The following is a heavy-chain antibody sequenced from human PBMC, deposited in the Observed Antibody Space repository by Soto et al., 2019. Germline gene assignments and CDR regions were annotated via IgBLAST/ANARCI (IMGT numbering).Heavy chain of an antibody. D-gene: IGHD3-22*01. CDR2: ISGSGGST. CDR1: GFTLSSYA. V-gene: IGHV3-23*01. J-gene: IGHJ4*02. CDR3: ARDYYDSSGYSAPFDY. Sequence: GGSLRLSCAVSGFTLSSYAMSWVRQAPGKGLEWVSAISGSGGSTYYADSVKGRFTISRDNAKNSLYLQMNSLRAEDTAVYYCARDYYDSSGYSAPFDYWGQGTLVTVSS.